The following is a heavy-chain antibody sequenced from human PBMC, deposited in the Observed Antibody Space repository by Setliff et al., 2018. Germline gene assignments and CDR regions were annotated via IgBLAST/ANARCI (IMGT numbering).Heavy chain of an antibody. CDR3: ARVYGGYFQ. Sequence: PSETLSLTCTVSGGSISSSSYYWGWIRQPPGKGLEWIGYIYYSGSANYNPSLKSRVTISVDTSKNQFSLKLSSVTAADTAVYYCARVYGGYFQWGHGTLVTVSS. CDR2: IYYSGSA. D-gene: IGHD2-21*02. J-gene: IGHJ1*01. CDR1: GGSISSSSYY. V-gene: IGHV4-61*05.